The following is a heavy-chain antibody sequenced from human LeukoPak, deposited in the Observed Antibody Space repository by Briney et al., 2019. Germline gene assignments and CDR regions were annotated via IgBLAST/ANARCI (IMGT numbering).Heavy chain of an antibody. J-gene: IGHJ4*02. Sequence: GGSLRLSCAASGFTFSSYEMNWVRQAPGKGLEWVANVNQDGSGKYYVDSVKGRFTISKDNAKNSLYLQMNSLRAGDTAVYYCARVQRGIAVALDYWGQGTLATVS. D-gene: IGHD6-19*01. V-gene: IGHV3-7*04. CDR1: GFTFSSYE. CDR2: VNQDGSGK. CDR3: ARVQRGIAVALDY.